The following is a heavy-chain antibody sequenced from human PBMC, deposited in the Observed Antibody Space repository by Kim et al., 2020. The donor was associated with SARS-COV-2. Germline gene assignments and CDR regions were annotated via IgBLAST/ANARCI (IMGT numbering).Heavy chain of an antibody. CDR3: ARDGGYCSGGTCGYYYY. D-gene: IGHD2-15*01. Sequence: GGSLRLSCAASGFTFTDYSMNWVRQAPGKGLEWVASISSSLTYKYYADSVKGRFAISRDNAQKSLSLQMDSLRAEDTAVYYCARDGGYCSGGTCGYYYY. CDR1: GFTFTDYS. CDR2: ISSSLTYK. J-gene: IGHJ6*03. V-gene: IGHV3-21*01.